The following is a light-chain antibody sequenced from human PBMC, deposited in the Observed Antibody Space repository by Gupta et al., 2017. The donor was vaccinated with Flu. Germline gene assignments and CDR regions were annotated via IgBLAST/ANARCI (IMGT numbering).Light chain of an antibody. J-gene: IGKJ4*01. Sequence: DTATLSCRAIRSVNRNLAWYQQKPGQPPRLLIYGASTRATCVPARFSGSGSGAEFTLTISSLQSEDFAVYYCQQYNNWPPLTFGGGTKVEIK. CDR2: GAS. CDR1: RSVNRN. V-gene: IGKV3-15*01. CDR3: QQYNNWPPLT.